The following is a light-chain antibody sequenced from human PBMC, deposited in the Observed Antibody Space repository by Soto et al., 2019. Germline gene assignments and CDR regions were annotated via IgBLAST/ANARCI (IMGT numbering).Light chain of an antibody. J-gene: IGKJ2*01. V-gene: IGKV1-5*03. CDR3: QQYSTYPYI. Sequence: DIQMTQSPSTLSASVGDRVTITCRASQSINRWLAWYQQKPGKAPKLLIYKAPTLESGVPSRFSGGGLGTEFSLNITSLQPDDFATYYCQQYSTYPYIFGQGTKVDIK. CDR1: QSINRW. CDR2: KAP.